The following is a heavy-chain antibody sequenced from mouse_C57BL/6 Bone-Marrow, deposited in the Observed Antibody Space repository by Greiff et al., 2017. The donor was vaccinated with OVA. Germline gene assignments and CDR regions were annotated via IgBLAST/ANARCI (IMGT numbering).Heavy chain of an antibody. Sequence: QVQLQQSGAELARPGASVKLSCKASGYTFTSYGISWVKQRTGQGLEWIGEIYPRSGNTYYNEKFKGKATLTADKSSSTAYMELRSLTSEESAVYFCARSFKVYAMDYWGQGTSVTVSS. CDR3: ARSFKVYAMDY. V-gene: IGHV1-81*01. CDR1: GYTFTSYG. CDR2: IYPRSGNT. J-gene: IGHJ4*01.